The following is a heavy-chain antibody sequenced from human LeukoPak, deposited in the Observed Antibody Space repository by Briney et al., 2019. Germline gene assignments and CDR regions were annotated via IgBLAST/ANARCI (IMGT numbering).Heavy chain of an antibody. J-gene: IGHJ4*02. Sequence: PGGSLRLSCAASGFTFRNYAMDWVRQAPGKGLECVSAISDDSSKTSYADSVKGRFTISRDYSKNTLYLQMNSLRAEDTAVYYCAKEGPDYGDYRSGDYFDFWGQGTLVTVSS. CDR3: AKEGPDYGDYRSGDYFDF. D-gene: IGHD4-17*01. V-gene: IGHV3-23*01. CDR2: ISDDSSKT. CDR1: GFTFRNYA.